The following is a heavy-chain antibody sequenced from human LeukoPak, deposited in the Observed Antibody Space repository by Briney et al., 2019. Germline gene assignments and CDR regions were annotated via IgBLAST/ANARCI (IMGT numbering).Heavy chain of an antibody. V-gene: IGHV3-30*03. J-gene: IGHJ4*02. CDR3: AREGGYCSSTSCPFDY. CDR1: GFTFSSYG. CDR2: ISYDGSNK. D-gene: IGHD2-2*01. Sequence: AGGSLRLSCAASGFTFSSYGMHWVRQAPGKGLEWVAVISYDGSNKYYADSVKGRFTISRDNSKNTLYLQMNSLRAEDTAVYYCAREGGYCSSTSCPFDYWGQGTLVTVSS.